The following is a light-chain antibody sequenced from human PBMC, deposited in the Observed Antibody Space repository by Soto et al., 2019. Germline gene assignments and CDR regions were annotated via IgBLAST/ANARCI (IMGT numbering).Light chain of an antibody. CDR2: DAS. J-gene: IGKJ4*01. Sequence: DIQMTQSPCSLSASVGDRVTITCQASQDISNYLNWYQQKPGKAPKLLIYDASNLETGVPSRFSGSGSGTDFTFTISSLQPEDIATYYCQQYDNPLLTFGGGTKVEIK. V-gene: IGKV1-33*01. CDR1: QDISNY. CDR3: QQYDNPLLT.